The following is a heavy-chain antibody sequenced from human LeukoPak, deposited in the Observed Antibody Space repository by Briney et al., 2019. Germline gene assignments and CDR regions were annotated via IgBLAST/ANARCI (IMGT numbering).Heavy chain of an antibody. CDR3: ARVLRVTTSGFQH. CDR2: IYYSGST. Sequence: SQTLSLTCTLSAGSISRGGYYWGWIRQHPGKGLEWIGYIYYSGSTYYNPSLKSRVTISVETSKNQFSLKLSSVTAAATAVYYYARVLRVTTSGFQHWGQGTLVTVSS. CDR1: AGSISRGGYY. D-gene: IGHD4-17*01. V-gene: IGHV4-31*03. J-gene: IGHJ1*01.